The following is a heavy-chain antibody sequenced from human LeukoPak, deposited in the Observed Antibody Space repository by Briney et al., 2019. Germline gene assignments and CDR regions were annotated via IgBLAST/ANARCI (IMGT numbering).Heavy chain of an antibody. CDR2: IIPILGIA. D-gene: IGHD5-18*01. CDR3: ARDRTQLWLPGYYYGMDV. Sequence: GASVKVSCKASGGTFSSYAISWVRQAPGQGLEWVGRIIPILGIANYAQKFQGRVTITADKSTSTAYMELSSLRSEDTAVYYCARDRTQLWLPGYYYGMDVWGQGTTVTVSS. CDR1: GGTFSSYA. J-gene: IGHJ6*02. V-gene: IGHV1-69*04.